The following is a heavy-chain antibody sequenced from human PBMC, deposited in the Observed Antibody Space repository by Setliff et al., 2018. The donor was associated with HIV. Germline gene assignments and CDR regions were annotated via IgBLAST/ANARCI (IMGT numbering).Heavy chain of an antibody. CDR2: IYPSAST. V-gene: IGHV4-59*11. Sequence: SETLSLTCTVSGGSISSHYWSWIRQPPGKGLEWIGYIYPSASTNYNPSLKSRVTISVDTSKNQFSLKLSSVTAADTAVYYCATTRGPYYYDSSGHREGAFDIWGQGTMVTVSS. D-gene: IGHD3-22*01. CDR3: ATTRGPYYYDSSGHREGAFDI. CDR1: GGSISSHY. J-gene: IGHJ3*02.